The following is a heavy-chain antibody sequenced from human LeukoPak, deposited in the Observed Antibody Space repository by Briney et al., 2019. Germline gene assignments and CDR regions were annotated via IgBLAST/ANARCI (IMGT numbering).Heavy chain of an antibody. V-gene: IGHV3-43*02. D-gene: IGHD6-19*01. CDR3: AKDFPPSTVAGFDY. Sequence: PGGSLRLSCSASGFTFGDYAMHWVRQAPAKGLEWVSVISGDGGSTFYADSVKGRFTISRDNSKNSLYLQMNSLRTEDTALYYCAKDFPPSTVAGFDYWGQGTLVTVSS. J-gene: IGHJ4*02. CDR1: GFTFGDYA. CDR2: ISGDGGST.